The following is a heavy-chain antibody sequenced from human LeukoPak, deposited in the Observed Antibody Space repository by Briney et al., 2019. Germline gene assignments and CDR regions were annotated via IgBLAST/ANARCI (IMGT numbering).Heavy chain of an antibody. J-gene: IGHJ4*02. V-gene: IGHV4-61*02. CDR1: GDSISRGRYY. D-gene: IGHD1-26*01. CDR3: ARSFSEKFYFES. Sequence: KTSETLSLTCTVSGDSISRGRYYWCWVRQPAGKELEWIGRIYASGKTDYNPYTPSLKSRVAMSLDTSKNQVSLYLTSVTAADTAMYLCARSFSEKFYFESWGQGTLVTVSS. CDR2: IYASGKT.